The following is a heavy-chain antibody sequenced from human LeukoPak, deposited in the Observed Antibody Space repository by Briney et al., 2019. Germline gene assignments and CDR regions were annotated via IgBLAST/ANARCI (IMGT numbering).Heavy chain of an antibody. CDR3: ARSSVADPYNWFDP. J-gene: IGHJ5*02. Sequence: SGTLSLTCTVSGGSISSYYWSWIRQPAGKGLEWIGRIYTSGSTNYNPSLKSRVTISVDKSKNQFSLKLSSVTAADTAVYYCARSSVADPYNWFDPWGQGTLVTVSS. D-gene: IGHD6-19*01. V-gene: IGHV4-4*07. CDR1: GGSISSYY. CDR2: IYTSGST.